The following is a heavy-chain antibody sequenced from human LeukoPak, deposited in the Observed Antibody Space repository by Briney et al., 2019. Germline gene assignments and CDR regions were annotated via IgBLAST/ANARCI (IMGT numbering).Heavy chain of an antibody. Sequence: ASVKVSCKASGYTFTRYYMHWVRQAPGQGLEWMGWINPNSGGTNYAQKFQGRVTVARDTSISTAYMELSSLRSEDTAVYYCARDSPTNWFDPWGQGTLVTVSP. J-gene: IGHJ5*02. V-gene: IGHV1-2*02. CDR1: GYTFTRYY. CDR3: ARDSPTNWFDP. CDR2: INPNSGGT.